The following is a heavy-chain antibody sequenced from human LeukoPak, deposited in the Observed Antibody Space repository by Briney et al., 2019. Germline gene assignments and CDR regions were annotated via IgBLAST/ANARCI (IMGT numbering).Heavy chain of an antibody. Sequence: SETLSLTCTVSGGSISSYYWSWIRQHPGKGLEWIGYIYYSGSTYYNPSLKSRVTISVDTSKNQFSLKLSSVTAADTAVYYCARAGGDYDILPGGAFDVWGQGTTVTVSS. CDR1: GGSISSYY. CDR2: IYYSGST. V-gene: IGHV4-59*06. D-gene: IGHD3-9*01. J-gene: IGHJ3*01. CDR3: ARAGGDYDILPGGAFDV.